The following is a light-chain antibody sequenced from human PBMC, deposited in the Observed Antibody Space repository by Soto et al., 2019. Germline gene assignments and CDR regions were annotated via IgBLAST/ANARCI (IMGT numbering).Light chain of an antibody. J-gene: IGKJ5*01. CDR3: QRHYNWPIT. CDR2: GAS. V-gene: IGKV3-15*01. Sequence: VMTQSPDTLSVSPGQRVTLSCRASQSVGGNLAWYQEKPGQAPRLLIYGASTRATGIPARFSGSGSGTEFTLTISRLQSEDFAVDYCQRHYNWPITFGQGTQLEIK. CDR1: QSVGGN.